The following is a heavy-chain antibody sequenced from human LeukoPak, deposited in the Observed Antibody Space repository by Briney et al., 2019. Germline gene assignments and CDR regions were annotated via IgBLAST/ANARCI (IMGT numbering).Heavy chain of an antibody. CDR2: IYSGGST. V-gene: IGHV3-66*01. J-gene: IGHJ4*02. D-gene: IGHD6-19*01. CDR1: GFTVSSNY. CDR3: ARDPDSSGGDY. Sequence: QPGGSLRLSCAASGFTVSSNYMSWVRQAPGKGLEWVSVIYSGGSTYYADSVKGRFSISRDNSKNTLYLQMNSLRAEDTCVYYCARDPDSSGGDYWGQGTLVTVSS.